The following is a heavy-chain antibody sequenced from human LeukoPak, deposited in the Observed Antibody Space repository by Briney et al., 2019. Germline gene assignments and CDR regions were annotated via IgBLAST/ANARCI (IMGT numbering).Heavy chain of an antibody. Sequence: GGSLRLSCAASGFTFSDNYMSWIRQAPGKGLEWVSYISSSGNTTYNADSVKGRFSITRDNAKNSLYLQMNSLRAEDTAVYYCAKDPRRYSRTGGYFDYWGQGTLVTVSS. J-gene: IGHJ4*02. CDR3: AKDPRRYSRTGGYFDY. V-gene: IGHV3-11*04. CDR1: GFTFSDNY. CDR2: ISSSGNTT. D-gene: IGHD6-13*01.